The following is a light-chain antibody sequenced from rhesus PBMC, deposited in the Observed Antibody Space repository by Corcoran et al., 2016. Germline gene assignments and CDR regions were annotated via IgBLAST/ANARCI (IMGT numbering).Light chain of an antibody. Sequence: DIQMTQSPSSLSASVGDTVTITCRASQGISSYLDWFQQKPGKAPKLLIYAASSLERGVPSRFSGGGSGKDFTLTISSLQPDVFAGYYCLQHNSSPYSFSQGAKVEIK. CDR3: LQHNSSPYS. V-gene: IGKV1-28*03. J-gene: IGKJ2*01. CDR2: AAS. CDR1: QGISSY.